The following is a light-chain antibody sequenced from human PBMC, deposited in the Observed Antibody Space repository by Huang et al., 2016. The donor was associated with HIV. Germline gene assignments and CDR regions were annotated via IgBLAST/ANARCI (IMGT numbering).Light chain of an antibody. CDR2: GSS. J-gene: IGKJ4*01. CDR1: RSVSTN. Sequence: EIVMTQSPATLSVSPGQRVTLSCRANRSVSTNLTWYQQRHGQAPRLLIYGSSTLAPVIPARFSGSCSGTDFSLTISSLQSEYFALYYCHQYNNWLLSFGGGTRV. CDR3: HQYNNWLLS. V-gene: IGKV3-15*01.